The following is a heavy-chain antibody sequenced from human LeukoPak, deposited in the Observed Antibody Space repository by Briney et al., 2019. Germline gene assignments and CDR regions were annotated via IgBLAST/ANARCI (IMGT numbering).Heavy chain of an antibody. CDR2: ISDGGSRT. CDR3: AKVQLGIGVDY. Sequence: GGSLRLSCAAAGFSFSSYAVSWVRQAPGRGLEWVSGISDGGSRTYYADSVKGRFTISRDDSKNTLYLQMNSLRAEDTAVYYCAKVQLGIGVDYWGQGTLVTVSS. D-gene: IGHD7-27*01. CDR1: GFSFSSYA. V-gene: IGHV3-23*01. J-gene: IGHJ4*02.